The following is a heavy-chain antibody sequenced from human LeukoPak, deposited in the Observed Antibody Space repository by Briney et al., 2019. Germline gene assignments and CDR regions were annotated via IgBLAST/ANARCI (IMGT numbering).Heavy chain of an antibody. CDR1: GFTFSSNS. V-gene: IGHV3-21*01. Sequence: AGSLRLSCAASGFTFSSNSMNWVRQAPGKGLEWVSSISSSSSYIYYADSVKGRSTISRDNAKNSLYLQMNSLRAEDTAVYYCARDPVGYSGSSYYFDYWGQGTLVTVSS. J-gene: IGHJ4*02. D-gene: IGHD5-12*01. CDR3: ARDPVGYSGSSYYFDY. CDR2: ISSSSSYI.